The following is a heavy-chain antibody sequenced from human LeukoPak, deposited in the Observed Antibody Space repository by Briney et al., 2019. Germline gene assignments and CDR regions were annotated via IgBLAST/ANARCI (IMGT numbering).Heavy chain of an antibody. CDR1: GDSVSHY. D-gene: IGHD3-10*01. J-gene: IGHJ6*03. CDR2: IIPMSRTT. V-gene: IGHV1-69*05. Sequence: SVKVSCKASGDSVSHYISWVRQAPGRGFEWMGGIIPMSRTTDYAQKFRDRVTITTDESTSTVYMEVRSLSFEDTAIYYCASDSGSGMYYMDVWGKGTTVAVAS. CDR3: ASDSGSGMYYMDV.